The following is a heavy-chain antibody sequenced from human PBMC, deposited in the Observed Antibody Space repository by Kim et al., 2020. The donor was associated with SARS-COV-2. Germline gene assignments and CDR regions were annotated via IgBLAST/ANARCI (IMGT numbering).Heavy chain of an antibody. V-gene: IGHV3-30-3*01. Sequence: GGSLRLSCAASGFTFSSYAMHWVRQAPGKGLEWVAVISYDGSNKYYADSVKGRFTISRDNSKNTLYLQMNSLRAEDTAVYYCARGLDILTSFDYWGQGTL. CDR1: GFTFSSYA. D-gene: IGHD3-9*01. CDR2: ISYDGSNK. J-gene: IGHJ4*02. CDR3: ARGLDILTSFDY.